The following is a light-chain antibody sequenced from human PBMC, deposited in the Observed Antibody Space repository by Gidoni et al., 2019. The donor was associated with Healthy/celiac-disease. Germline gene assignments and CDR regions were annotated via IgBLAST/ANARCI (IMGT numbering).Light chain of an antibody. Sequence: EIVMPQSPATLSVSPGESATLSCRASQSVSSNLAWYQQKPGQAPRLLIYVASTRATGIPARFSGSGSGKEFTLTISSLQSEDFAVYYCQQYNNWPPRRTFGQGTKVEIK. J-gene: IGKJ1*01. V-gene: IGKV3-15*01. CDR2: VAS. CDR1: QSVSSN. CDR3: QQYNNWPPRRT.